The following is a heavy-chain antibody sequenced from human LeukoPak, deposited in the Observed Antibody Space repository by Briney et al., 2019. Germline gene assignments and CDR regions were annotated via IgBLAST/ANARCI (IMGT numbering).Heavy chain of an antibody. V-gene: IGHV3-30*19. CDR3: ARDAQGYSYGYYFDY. CDR1: GFTFSSYG. D-gene: IGHD5-18*01. CDR2: ISYDGSNK. Sequence: GGSLRLSCAASGFTFSSYGMHWVRQAPGKGLEWVAVISYDGSNKYYADSVKGRFTISRDNSKNTLYLQMNSLRAEDTAVYYCARDAQGYSYGYYFDYWGQGTLVTVSS. J-gene: IGHJ4*02.